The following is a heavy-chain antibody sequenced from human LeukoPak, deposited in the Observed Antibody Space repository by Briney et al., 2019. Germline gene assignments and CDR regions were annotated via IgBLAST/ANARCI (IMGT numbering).Heavy chain of an antibody. CDR3: AKIAGYSYGLDY. J-gene: IGHJ4*02. D-gene: IGHD5-18*01. Sequence: GGSLRLSCAASGFTFSSYSMNWVRQAPGKGLEWVSSVSSSSSYIYYADSVKGRFTISRDNAKNSLYLQMNSLRAEDTAVYYCAKIAGYSYGLDYWGQGTLVTVSS. CDR1: GFTFSSYS. V-gene: IGHV3-21*01. CDR2: VSSSSSYI.